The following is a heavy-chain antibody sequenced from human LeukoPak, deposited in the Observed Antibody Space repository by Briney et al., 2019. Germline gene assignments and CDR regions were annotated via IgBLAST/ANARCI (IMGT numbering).Heavy chain of an antibody. CDR3: TRPRMVRGNWFDP. J-gene: IGHJ5*02. Sequence: TGGSLRLSCAVSGFTFSGSAMHWVRQASGKGLEWVGRIRSKANSYATAYAASVKGRFTISRDDSKNTAYLQMNSLKTEDTAVYYCTRPRMVRGNWFDPWGQGTLVTVSS. CDR1: GFTFSGSA. D-gene: IGHD3-10*01. V-gene: IGHV3-73*01. CDR2: IRSKANSYAT.